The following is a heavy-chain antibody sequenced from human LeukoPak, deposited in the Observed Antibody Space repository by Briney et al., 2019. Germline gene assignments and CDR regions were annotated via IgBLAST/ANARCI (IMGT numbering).Heavy chain of an antibody. D-gene: IGHD2-21*01. V-gene: IGHV1-2*02. Sequence: GASVKVSCKASGYTFTSYGISWVRQAPGQGLEWMGWINPNSGDTDYQGRVTMTRDTSISTAYMELSRLRSDDTAVYYCARDPGGYSTGGAFDIWGQGTMVIVSS. CDR2: INPNSGDT. J-gene: IGHJ3*02. CDR3: ARDPGGYSTGGAFDI. CDR1: GYTFTSYG.